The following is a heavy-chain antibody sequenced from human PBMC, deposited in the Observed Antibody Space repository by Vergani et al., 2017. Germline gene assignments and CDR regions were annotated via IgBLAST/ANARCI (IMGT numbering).Heavy chain of an antibody. J-gene: IGHJ5*02. V-gene: IGHV3-48*02. CDR3: ARDNWGVVSLNYYESSGP. CDR2: ISSSSSTI. Sequence: EVQLVESGGGLVQPGGSLRLSCAASGFTFSSYSMNWVRQAPGKGLEWVSYISSSSSTIYYADSVKGRFTISSDNAKNSLYLQMNSLRDEDTAVYYCARDNWGVVSLNYYESSGPSGQGTLVTVSS. D-gene: IGHD3-22*01. CDR1: GFTFSSYS.